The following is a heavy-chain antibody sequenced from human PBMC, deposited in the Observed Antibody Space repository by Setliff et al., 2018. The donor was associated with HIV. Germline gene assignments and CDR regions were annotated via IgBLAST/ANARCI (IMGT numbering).Heavy chain of an antibody. CDR1: GFTFSNYW. V-gene: IGHV3-7*01. J-gene: IGHJ4*02. CDR2: IKQDGSEK. Sequence: GGSLRLSCAASGFTFSNYWMSWVRQAPGKGLEWVANIKQDGSEKYYVDSVKGRFTISRDNAKKSLNLQMTSLRVEDTAVYYCVSEAVAGVSFDYWGQGTLVTVSS. D-gene: IGHD6-13*01. CDR3: VSEAVAGVSFDY.